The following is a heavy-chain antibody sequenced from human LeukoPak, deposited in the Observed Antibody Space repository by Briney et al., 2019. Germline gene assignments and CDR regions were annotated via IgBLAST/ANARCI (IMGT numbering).Heavy chain of an antibody. V-gene: IGHV3-53*04. CDR3: ARERPTLIQPMYGMDV. Sequence: GGSLRLSCAASGFTVSSNCMSWVRQAPGKGLEWVSVIYSGGSTYYADSVKGRFTISRHNSKNTLYLQMNSLRAEDTAVYYCARERPTLIQPMYGMDVWGQGTTVTVSS. CDR1: GFTVSSNC. CDR2: IYSGGST. J-gene: IGHJ6*02. D-gene: IGHD5-18*01.